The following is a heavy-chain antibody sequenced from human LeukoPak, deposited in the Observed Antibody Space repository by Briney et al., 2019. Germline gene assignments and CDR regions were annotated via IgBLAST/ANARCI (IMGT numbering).Heavy chain of an antibody. D-gene: IGHD3-9*01. J-gene: IGHJ5*02. CDR3: ARDRSLRYFDWLPRDWFDP. CDR1: GYTFTGHY. CDR2: VNPNSGGT. V-gene: IGHV1-2*02. Sequence: ASVKVSCKASGYTFTGHYIHWVRQAPGQGLEWMGWVNPNSGGTNYAQKFQGRVTMTRDTSISTAYMELSRLRSDDTAVYYCARDRSLRYFDWLPRDWFDPWGQGTLVTVSS.